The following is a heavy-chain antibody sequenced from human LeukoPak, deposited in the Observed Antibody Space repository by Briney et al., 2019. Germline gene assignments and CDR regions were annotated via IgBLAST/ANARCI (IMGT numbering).Heavy chain of an antibody. V-gene: IGHV3-53*01. CDR3: AGGSYYYDSSASHDAFDI. CDR1: GFTVSSNY. J-gene: IGHJ3*02. D-gene: IGHD3-22*01. CDR2: IYSGGST. Sequence: GGSLRLSCAASGFTVSSNYMSWVRQAPRKGLEWVSVIYSGGSTYYADSVKGRFTISRDNSKNTLYLQMNSLRAEDTAVYYCAGGSYYYDSSASHDAFDIWGQGTMVTVSS.